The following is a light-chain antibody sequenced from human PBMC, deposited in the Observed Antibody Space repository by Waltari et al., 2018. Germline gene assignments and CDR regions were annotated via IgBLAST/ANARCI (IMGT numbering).Light chain of an antibody. CDR1: QSLLHSNRYTY. V-gene: IGKV2D-29*02. J-gene: IGKJ4*01. CDR2: LAS. CDR3: MKGIQLPFT. Sequence: DIVMTQTPLSLPVTPGEPASISCRSSQSLLHSNRYTYLFWYLQKPGQSPHLLIFLASNRASGVPDRCSGSGTGTDFTLKSSRGEAEDVGVYYCMKGIQLPFTFGGGTKVEIK.